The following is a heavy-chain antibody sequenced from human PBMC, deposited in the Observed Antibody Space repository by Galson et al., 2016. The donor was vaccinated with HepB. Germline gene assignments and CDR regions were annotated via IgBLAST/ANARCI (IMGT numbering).Heavy chain of an antibody. CDR1: GFTFSSYA. D-gene: IGHD1-26*01. Sequence: SLRLSCAASGFTFSSYAMSWIRQAPGKGLEWVSAISGNGYSTYYADSVKGRFAISRDNSKNQFSLHLDSVTPEDTAVYYCARDPGWQYRYSGSYLGWFDPWGQGTLVTVSS. CDR3: ARDPGWQYRYSGSYLGWFDP. CDR2: ISGNGYST. J-gene: IGHJ5*02. V-gene: IGHV3-23*01.